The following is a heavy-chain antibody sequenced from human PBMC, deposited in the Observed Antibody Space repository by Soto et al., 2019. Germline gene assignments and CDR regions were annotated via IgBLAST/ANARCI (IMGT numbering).Heavy chain of an antibody. Sequence: QITLKESGPTLVKPTQTLTLTCTFSGFSLSTSGVGVGWIRQPPGKALEGLVIIYWDDDKRYSPSLRSRLTSTKDTATNQVILTMTNVDPEDTATYFWAHRRIGVSQWNYGDFDYWGPGTLVTVSS. CDR3: AHRRIGVSQWNYGDFDY. CDR2: IYWDDDK. J-gene: IGHJ4*02. D-gene: IGHD1-7*01. V-gene: IGHV2-5*02. CDR1: GFSLSTSGVG.